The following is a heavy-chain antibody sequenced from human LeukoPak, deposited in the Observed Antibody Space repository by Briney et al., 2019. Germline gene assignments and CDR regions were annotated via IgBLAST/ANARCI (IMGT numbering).Heavy chain of an antibody. CDR2: IGIKAYGGTT. D-gene: IGHD4-23*01. CDR3: TRSPRIRWAYDAFDI. Sequence: PGGSLRLSCTASGFTFGDYAMSWFRQAPGKGLEWVGFIGIKAYGGTTEYAASVKGRFTISRDDSKSTAYLQMNSLKTEDTAVYYCTRSPRIRWAYDAFDIWGQGTMVTVSS. V-gene: IGHV3-49*03. CDR1: GFTFGDYA. J-gene: IGHJ3*02.